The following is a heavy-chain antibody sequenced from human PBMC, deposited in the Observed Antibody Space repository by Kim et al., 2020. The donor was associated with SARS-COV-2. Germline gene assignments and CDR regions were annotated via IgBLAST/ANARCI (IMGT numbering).Heavy chain of an antibody. D-gene: IGHD1-26*01. V-gene: IGHV3-21*01. CDR3: ARPNSGSYSTTGYYGMDV. CDR2: ISSSSSYI. J-gene: IGHJ6*02. CDR1: GFTFSSYS. Sequence: GGSLRLSCAASGFTFSSYSMNWVRQAPGKGLEWVSSISSSSSYIYYADSVKGRFTISRDNAKNSLYLQMNSLRAEDTAVYYCARPNSGSYSTTGYYGMDVWGQGTTVTVSS.